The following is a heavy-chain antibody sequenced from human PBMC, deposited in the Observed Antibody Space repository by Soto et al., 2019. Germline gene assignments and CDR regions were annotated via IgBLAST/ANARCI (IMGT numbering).Heavy chain of an antibody. CDR1: GFTFSHYY. Sequence: GGSLRLSCAASGFTFSHYYMAWIRQAPGKGLEWVAYISSASSHTNYADSVKGRFTISRDNAKNSLSLQMSSLRSDDTAVYYCASLRYLQWIYVDFWGQGNQVTVSS. CDR3: ASLRYLQWIYVDF. D-gene: IGHD3-3*01. V-gene: IGHV3-11*06. J-gene: IGHJ4*02. CDR2: ISSASSHT.